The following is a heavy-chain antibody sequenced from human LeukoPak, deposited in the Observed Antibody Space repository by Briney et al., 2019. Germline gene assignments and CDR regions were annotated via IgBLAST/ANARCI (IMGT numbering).Heavy chain of an antibody. CDR1: GYSIRSGYY. J-gene: IGHJ5*02. V-gene: IGHV4-38-2*01. Sequence: KTSETLSLTCAVSGYSIRSGYYCGWIRQPPGKGLEWIGSIYHSGSTYYNPSLKSRVTISVDTSKNQFSLKLSSVTAADTAVYYCARRGYGGFDPWGQGTLVTVSS. CDR3: ARRGYGGFDP. D-gene: IGHD4-17*01. CDR2: IYHSGST.